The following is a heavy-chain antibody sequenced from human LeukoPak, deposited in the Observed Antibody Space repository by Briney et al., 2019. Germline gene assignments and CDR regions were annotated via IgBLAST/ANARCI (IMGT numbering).Heavy chain of an antibody. D-gene: IGHD4-17*01. CDR3: AKSVTSVTTASLDY. V-gene: IGHV3-30*18. CDR1: GSTFSSYG. Sequence: AGGSLRLSCAASGSTFSSYGMHWVRQAPGKGLEWVAVISYEGNNKYYADSVKGRFTISRDNSKNTLYVQMNSLRAEDTAVYYCAKSVTSVTTASLDYWGQGTLVTVSS. J-gene: IGHJ4*02. CDR2: ISYEGNNK.